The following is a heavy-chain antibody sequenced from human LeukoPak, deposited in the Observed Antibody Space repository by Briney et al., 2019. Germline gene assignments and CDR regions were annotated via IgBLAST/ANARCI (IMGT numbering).Heavy chain of an antibody. CDR1: GFTFSSYA. J-gene: IGHJ4*02. CDR2: ISYDGSNK. D-gene: IGHD2-15*01. Sequence: GSLRLPCAGSGFTFSSYAMHWVRQAPGQGLEWVAVISYDGSNKYYADSVKGRFTISRDNSKNTLYLQMNSLRAEDTAVYYCAAATRIDYWGQGTLVTVSS. CDR3: AAATRIDY. V-gene: IGHV3-30-3*01.